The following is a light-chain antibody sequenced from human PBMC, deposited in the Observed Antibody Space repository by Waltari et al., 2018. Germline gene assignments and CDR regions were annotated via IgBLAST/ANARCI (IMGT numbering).Light chain of an antibody. CDR3: MQGLQIPFS. CDR1: QSLLHSNGYHY. V-gene: IGKV2-28*01. CDR2: FGS. Sequence: DIMMTQSPISLPVSPGEPAYISCMSSQSLLHSNGYHYFDWYLQKPGQSPQLLIYFGSNRASGVADRFSGSASGTDFTLKVSRVEAEDVGVYFCMQGLQIPFSFGQGTKLEI. J-gene: IGKJ2*01.